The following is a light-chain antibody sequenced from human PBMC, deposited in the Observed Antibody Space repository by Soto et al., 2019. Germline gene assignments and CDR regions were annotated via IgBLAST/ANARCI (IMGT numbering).Light chain of an antibody. CDR3: CSYAGSYTFEV. V-gene: IGLV2-11*01. CDR1: SSDVGGCNY. J-gene: IGLJ2*01. Sequence: QSALTQPRSVSGSPGQSVTISCNGTSSDVGGCNYVSWYQQHPGKAPKLMIYDVSKRPSGVPDRFSGSKSGNTASLTISGLHAEDEAAYYCCSYAGSYTFEVFGGGTKLTVL. CDR2: DVS.